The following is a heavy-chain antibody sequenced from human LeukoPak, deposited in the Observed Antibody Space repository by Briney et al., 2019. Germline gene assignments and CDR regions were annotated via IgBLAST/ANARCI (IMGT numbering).Heavy chain of an antibody. Sequence: GGSLRLSCRTSGFLFHVYTMTWVRQTPGKGLEWISSISHSDDSTYYADSVKGRFTISRDNSKNTLYLQMDSLRVEDTAVYYCAKTLVGATHRFVAFDIWGQGTMVTVSS. V-gene: IGHV3-23*01. D-gene: IGHD1-26*01. CDR2: ISHSDDST. CDR3: AKTLVGATHRFVAFDI. J-gene: IGHJ3*02. CDR1: GFLFHVYT.